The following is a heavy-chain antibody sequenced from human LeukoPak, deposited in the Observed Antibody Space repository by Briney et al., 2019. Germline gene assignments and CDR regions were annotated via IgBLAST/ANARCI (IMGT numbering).Heavy chain of an antibody. J-gene: IGHJ3*02. CDR3: ARAPRSWFGESLDAFDI. D-gene: IGHD3-10*01. Sequence: GASVKVSCKVSGYTLTELSMHWVRQAPGKGLEWMGGFDPEDGETIYAQKFQGRVTMTRNTSISTAYMELSSLRSEDTAVYYCARAPRSWFGESLDAFDIWGQGTMVTVSS. CDR2: FDPEDGET. CDR1: GYTLTELS. V-gene: IGHV1-24*01.